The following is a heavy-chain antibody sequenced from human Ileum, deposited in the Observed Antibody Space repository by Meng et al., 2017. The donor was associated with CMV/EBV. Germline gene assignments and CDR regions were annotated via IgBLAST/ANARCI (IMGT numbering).Heavy chain of an antibody. Sequence: VSGGSINSYYWSWIRQPPGKGLEWIGYIHYTGNTKYNPSLKSRVTISSDTSKNQFSLKMQSVTAADTAVYYCARELLVGNTGYYFDYWGQGTLVTVSS. CDR1: GGSINSYY. J-gene: IGHJ4*02. V-gene: IGHV4-59*12. D-gene: IGHD1-14*01. CDR2: IHYTGNT. CDR3: ARELLVGNTGYYFDY.